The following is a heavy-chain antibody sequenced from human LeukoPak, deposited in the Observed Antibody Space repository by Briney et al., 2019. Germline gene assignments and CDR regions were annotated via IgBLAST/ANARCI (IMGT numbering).Heavy chain of an antibody. Sequence: ASVNVSCKASGYTFTGYYMHWVRQAPGQGLEWMGWINPNSGDTSYVQKFQGRVTMTRETSITTAYMELSSLRSDDTAVYYCAREVRAFDIWGQGTMLTVSS. CDR3: AREVRAFDI. CDR2: INPNSGDT. V-gene: IGHV1-2*02. J-gene: IGHJ3*02. CDR1: GYTFTGYY.